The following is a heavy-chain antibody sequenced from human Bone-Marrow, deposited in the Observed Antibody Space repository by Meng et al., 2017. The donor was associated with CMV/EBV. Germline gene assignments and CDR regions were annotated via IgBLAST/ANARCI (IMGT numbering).Heavy chain of an antibody. CDR1: GYTFTSYG. V-gene: IGHV1-46*01. D-gene: IGHD2-15*01. CDR2: INPSGGST. J-gene: IGHJ5*02. Sequence: ASVKVSCKASGYTFTSYGISWVRQAPGQGLEWMGIINPSGGSTSYAQKFQGRVTMTRDTSTSTVYMELSSLRSEDTAVYYCARDHPGTAYCSGGSCNRGWFDPWGQGTRVTGSS. CDR3: ARDHPGTAYCSGGSCNRGWFDP.